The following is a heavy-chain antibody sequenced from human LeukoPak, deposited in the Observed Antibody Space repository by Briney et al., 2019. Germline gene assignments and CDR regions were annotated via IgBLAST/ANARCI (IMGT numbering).Heavy chain of an antibody. J-gene: IGHJ4*02. V-gene: IGHV3-30*18. CDR3: AKDRYPMVRGMMIAFDF. CDR2: ILYDGSYK. CDR1: GYTFSDYG. D-gene: IGHD3-10*01. Sequence: PGTSLRLSCEASGYTFSDYGMHWVRRAPGKGLEWVAVILYDGSYKSYVDSVRGRFTISRDNSKDRLYLQMNSLRAEDTAIYYCAKDRYPMVRGMMIAFDFWGQGTRVTVSS.